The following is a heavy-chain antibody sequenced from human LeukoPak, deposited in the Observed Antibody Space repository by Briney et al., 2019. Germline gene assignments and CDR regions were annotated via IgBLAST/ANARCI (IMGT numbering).Heavy chain of an antibody. Sequence: GGSLRLSCAASGFSFSRNGMHWVRQAPGKGLEWVAVISYDGSDKYHADSVKGRFTISRDNSKNTLYLQMNSLRAEDTAVYFCASTVTSNKVQHWGQGTLVTVSS. D-gene: IGHD4-17*01. CDR1: GFSFSRNG. CDR3: ASTVTSNKVQH. CDR2: ISYDGSDK. V-gene: IGHV3-30*03. J-gene: IGHJ1*01.